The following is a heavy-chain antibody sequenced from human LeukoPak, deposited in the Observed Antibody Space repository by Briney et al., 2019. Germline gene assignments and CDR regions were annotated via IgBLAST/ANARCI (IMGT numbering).Heavy chain of an antibody. D-gene: IGHD6-6*01. CDR3: ARDRRVGSSSVNWFDP. CDR2: INPNSGGT. Sequence: ASVKVSCKASGYTFTGYYMHWVRQAPGQGLEWMGWINPNSGGTNYAQKFQGRVTMTRDTSISTAYMELSRLRSDDTAVYYCARDRRVGSSSVNWFDPWGHGTLVTVSS. J-gene: IGHJ5*02. V-gene: IGHV1-2*02. CDR1: GYTFTGYY.